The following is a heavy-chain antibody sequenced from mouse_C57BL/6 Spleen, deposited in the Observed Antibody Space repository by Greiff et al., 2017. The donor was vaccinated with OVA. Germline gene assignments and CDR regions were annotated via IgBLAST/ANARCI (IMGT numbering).Heavy chain of an antibody. CDR3: ARLDDYDGGYAMDY. V-gene: IGHV1-55*01. CDR1: GYTFTSYW. J-gene: IGHJ4*01. Sequence: VQLQQSGAELVKPGASVKMSCKASGYTFTSYWITWVKQRPGQGLEWIGDIYPGSGSTNYNEKFKSKATLTVDTSSSTAYMQLSSLTSEDSAVYYCARLDDYDGGYAMDYWGQGTSVTVSS. CDR2: IYPGSGST. D-gene: IGHD2-4*01.